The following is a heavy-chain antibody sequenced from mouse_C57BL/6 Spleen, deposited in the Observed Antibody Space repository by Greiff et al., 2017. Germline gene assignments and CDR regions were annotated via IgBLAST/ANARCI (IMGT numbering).Heavy chain of an antibody. J-gene: IGHJ2*01. V-gene: IGHV1-15*01. CDR2: IDPETGGT. Sequence: QVQLKQSGAELVRPGASVTLSCKASGYTFTDYEMHWVKQTPVHGLEWIGAIDPETGGTAYNQKFKGKAILTADKSSSTAYMELRSLTSEDSAVYYCTRDGYDGYFDYWGQGTTLTVSS. D-gene: IGHD2-2*01. CDR3: TRDGYDGYFDY. CDR1: GYTFTDYE.